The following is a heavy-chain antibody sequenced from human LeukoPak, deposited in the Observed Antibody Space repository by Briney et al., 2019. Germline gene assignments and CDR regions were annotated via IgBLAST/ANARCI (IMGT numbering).Heavy chain of an antibody. D-gene: IGHD3-22*01. CDR3: AGSSGYDDMDV. CDR2: IIPIVGTA. J-gene: IGHJ6*03. V-gene: IGHV1-69*05. Sequence: GASVKVSRKASGGTFSSYAISWVRQAPGQGLEWMGRIIPIVGTANYAQKLQGRVTITTDESTSTAYMGLSSLRSGDKAGNYTAGSSGYDDMDVWSKGTPVTVSS. CDR1: GGTFSSYA.